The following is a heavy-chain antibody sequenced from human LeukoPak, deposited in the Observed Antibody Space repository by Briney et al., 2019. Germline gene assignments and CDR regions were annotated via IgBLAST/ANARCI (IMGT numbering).Heavy chain of an antibody. J-gene: IGHJ5*02. CDR3: ARHAIAARPTYNWFDP. V-gene: IGHV3-33*08. D-gene: IGHD6-6*01. CDR1: GFTFSSYA. Sequence: GGSLRLSCAASGFTFSSYAMHWVRQAPGKGLEWVAVIWYDGSNKYYADSVKGRSTIPRDNSKNTLYLQMNSLRAEDTAVYYCARHAIAARPTYNWFDPWGQGTLVTVSS. CDR2: IWYDGSNK.